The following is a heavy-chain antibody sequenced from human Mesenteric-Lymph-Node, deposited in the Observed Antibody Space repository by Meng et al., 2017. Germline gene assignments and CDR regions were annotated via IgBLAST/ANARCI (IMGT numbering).Heavy chain of an antibody. Sequence: EVQLVESGGGLVKPGRSLRVSCAASGFSFSENSMDWVRQAPGKGLEWIARIRDKDNSHTTEYAASVQGRFVISRDDSTDSLYLQLNNLKSEDTAVYYCRKEWFGEYYWGQGTLVTVSS. J-gene: IGHJ4*02. CDR1: GFSFSENS. CDR2: IRDKDNSHTT. CDR3: RKEWFGEYY. V-gene: IGHV3-72*01. D-gene: IGHD3-10*01.